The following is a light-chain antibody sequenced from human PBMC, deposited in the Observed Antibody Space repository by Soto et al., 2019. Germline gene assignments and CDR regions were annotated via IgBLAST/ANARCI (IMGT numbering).Light chain of an antibody. V-gene: IGKV3-20*01. CDR2: GAS. CDR1: QSVSSSY. CDR3: QQYGSSPERFT. Sequence: EIVLTQSPGTLSLSPGERATLSCRASQSVSSSYLAWYQQKPGQAPRILIYGASSRATGIPDRFSGSGSGTDFTLTISRLEPEDFAVYYCQQYGSSPERFTFGPGTKVDIK. J-gene: IGKJ3*01.